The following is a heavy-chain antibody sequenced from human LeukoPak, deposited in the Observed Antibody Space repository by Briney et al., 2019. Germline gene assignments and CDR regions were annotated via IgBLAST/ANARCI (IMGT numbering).Heavy chain of an antibody. D-gene: IGHD1-26*01. Sequence: GGSLRLSCAASGFTVSNNYMSWVRQAPGKGLEWVSVVYGGGSTYYADSVKGRFTISRHNSKNTLYLQMNSLRTEDTAVYYCAKANPLIVGARAGGPINFWGQGTMVTVSS. CDR1: GFTVSNNY. CDR2: VYGGGST. J-gene: IGHJ3*01. CDR3: AKANPLIVGARAGGPINF. V-gene: IGHV3-53*04.